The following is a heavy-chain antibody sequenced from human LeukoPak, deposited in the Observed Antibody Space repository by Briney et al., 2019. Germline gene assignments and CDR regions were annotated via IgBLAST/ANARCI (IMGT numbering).Heavy chain of an antibody. CDR2: IYYSGST. CDR1: GGSISSSSYY. V-gene: IGHV4-39*01. Sequence: PSETLSLTCTVSGGSISSSSYYWGWIRQPPGKGLEWIGSIYYSGSTYYNPSLKSRVTISVDTSKNQFSLKLSSVTAADTAVYYCARRGGSDEGEPFDYWGQGTLVTVSS. J-gene: IGHJ4*02. CDR3: ARRGGSDEGEPFDY. D-gene: IGHD1-26*01.